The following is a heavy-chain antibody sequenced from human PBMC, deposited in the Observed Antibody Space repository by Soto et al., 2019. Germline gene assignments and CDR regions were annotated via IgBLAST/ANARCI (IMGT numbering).Heavy chain of an antibody. CDR1: GFTFSNHW. CDR3: VRGTSAWSGKDY. V-gene: IGHV3-74*01. J-gene: IGHJ4*02. CDR2: INTDGSFR. Sequence: EVQLVESGGGLVQPGGSLRLSCTASGFTFSNHWMHWVRQGPGQGLVWVSRINTDGSFRDYADSVRGRFTISRDNAKNTQILQMNSLRAEDTAVYYCVRGTSAWSGKDYGGQGTLVTVSS. D-gene: IGHD6-19*01.